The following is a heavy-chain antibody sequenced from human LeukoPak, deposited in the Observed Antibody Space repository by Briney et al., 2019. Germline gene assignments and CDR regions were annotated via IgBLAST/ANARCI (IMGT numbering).Heavy chain of an antibody. V-gene: IGHV3-11*01. CDR1: GFTFTDYY. CDR3: ARKIATAGTRSLDY. CDR2: ITSGGTTV. J-gene: IGHJ4*02. Sequence: GGSLRLSCAASGFTFTDYYMTWIRQAPGKGLEWVSYITSGGTTVYYADSVKGRFTISRDNTKNSLYLQMNSLRAEDTAVYYCARKIATAGTRSLDYWGQGTLVTVPS. D-gene: IGHD6-13*01.